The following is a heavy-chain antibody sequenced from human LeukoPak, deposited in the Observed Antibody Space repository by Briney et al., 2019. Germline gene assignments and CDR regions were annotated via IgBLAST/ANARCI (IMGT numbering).Heavy chain of an antibody. V-gene: IGHV4-39*01. CDR1: GGSISSSSYY. Sequence: PSETLSLTCTVSGGSISSSSYYWGWIRQPPGKGLEWIGSIYYSGSTYYNPSLKSRVTISVDTSKNQFSLKLSSVTAADTAVYYCARRLEFFYWGQGTLVTVFS. CDR2: IYYSGST. CDR3: ARRLEFFY. J-gene: IGHJ4*02. D-gene: IGHD3-16*01.